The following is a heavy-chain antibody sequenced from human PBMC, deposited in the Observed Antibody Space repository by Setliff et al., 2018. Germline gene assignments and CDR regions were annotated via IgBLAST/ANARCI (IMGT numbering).Heavy chain of an antibody. V-gene: IGHV4-4*08. CDR3: AREPTNTNYYYLDV. CDR2: IYASGST. CDR1: GGSISSYY. Sequence: PSETLSLTCTVSGGSISSYYWSWIRQPPGKGLEWIGYIYASGSTNYNPSLKSRVTLSVDTSKNQFSLKLSSVTAADTAVYYCAREPTNTNYYYLDVWGRGTTVTVSS. J-gene: IGHJ6*03. D-gene: IGHD2-8*01.